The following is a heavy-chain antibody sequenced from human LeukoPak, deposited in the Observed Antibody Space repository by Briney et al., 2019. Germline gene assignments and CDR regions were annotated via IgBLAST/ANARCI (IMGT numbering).Heavy chain of an antibody. V-gene: IGHV1-69*05. CDR2: IIPIFGTA. Sequence: SVKVSCKASGGTFSSYAISWVRQAPGQGLEWTGGIIPIFGTANYAQKFQGRVTITTDESTSTAYMELSSLRSEDTAVYYCASYYDSSGYYPFDYWGQGTLVTVSS. D-gene: IGHD3-22*01. CDR1: GGTFSSYA. CDR3: ASYYDSSGYYPFDY. J-gene: IGHJ4*02.